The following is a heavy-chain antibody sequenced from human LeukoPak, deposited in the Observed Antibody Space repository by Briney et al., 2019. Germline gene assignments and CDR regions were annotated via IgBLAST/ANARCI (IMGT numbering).Heavy chain of an antibody. CDR3: ARDPNIVVVPAAMEFSAEDYGMDV. V-gene: IGHV3-33*01. Sequence: PGGSLRLSCAASGFTFSSYGMHWVRQAPGKGLEWVAVIWYDGSNKYYADSVKGRFTISRDNSKNTLYLQMNSLRAEDTAVYYCARDPNIVVVPAAMEFSAEDYGMDVWGQGTTVTVSS. CDR2: IWYDGSNK. D-gene: IGHD2-2*01. J-gene: IGHJ6*02. CDR1: GFTFSSYG.